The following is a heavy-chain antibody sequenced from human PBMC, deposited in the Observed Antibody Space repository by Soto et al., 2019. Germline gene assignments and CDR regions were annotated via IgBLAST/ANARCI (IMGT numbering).Heavy chain of an antibody. V-gene: IGHV1-69*01. J-gene: IGHJ3*01. CDR1: GDTFMYYA. Sequence: QVQLVQSGAEVRKPGSSVKVSCKASGDTFMYYAFTWVRQAPGQGLEWVGQAIPVFGTTNHAQKFQGRVTVTADESTSTAYRELSSLRFEDTAVYFCARTYIAASRPTASDLWGQGTMVTVSS. CDR3: ARTYIAASRPTASDL. CDR2: AIPVFGTT. D-gene: IGHD6-13*01.